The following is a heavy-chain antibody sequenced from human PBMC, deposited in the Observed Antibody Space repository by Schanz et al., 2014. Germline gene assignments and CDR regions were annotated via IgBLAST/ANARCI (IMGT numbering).Heavy chain of an antibody. CDR3: AKGTSGSYDTNFDY. CDR1: GSIDSGNY. V-gene: IGHV3-66*01. Sequence: EVHLVESGGGLVQPGGSLRLSCAASGSIDSGNYMNWVRQAPGKGLEWVSIIYSGGTAFYADSVKGRFIISRDNSKNTIYLQMNSLRAEDTAVYYCAKGTSGSYDTNFDYWGQGTLVTVSS. CDR2: IYSGGTA. J-gene: IGHJ4*02. D-gene: IGHD1-26*01.